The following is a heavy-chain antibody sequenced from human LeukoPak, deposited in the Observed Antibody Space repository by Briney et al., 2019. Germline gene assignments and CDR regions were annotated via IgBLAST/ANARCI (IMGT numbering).Heavy chain of an antibody. J-gene: IGHJ3*02. Sequence: SQTLSLTCAISGDSVSSNDATWNWIRQSPSRGLEWLGRTYYRSEWYTNYAVSVKSRLPIYTCTAKNQFSLQRNSVTPEDTDLYYCARGGVGSKNNVFDIWGQGTMVTVSS. CDR2: TYYRSEWYT. CDR3: ARGGVGSKNNVFDI. V-gene: IGHV6-1*01. CDR1: GDSVSSNDAT. D-gene: IGHD1-26*01.